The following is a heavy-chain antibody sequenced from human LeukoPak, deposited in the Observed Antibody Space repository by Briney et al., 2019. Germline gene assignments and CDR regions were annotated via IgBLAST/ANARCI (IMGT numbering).Heavy chain of an antibody. J-gene: IGHJ4*02. CDR2: IYYSGST. CDR1: GGSISSYY. CDR3: ARALDYGGKVDY. D-gene: IGHD4-23*01. Sequence: SETLSLTCTVSGGSISSYYWSWLRQPPGKGLERIGYIYYSGSTNYNPSLKSRGTISVDTSKNQFSLNLSSVIAADTAVYYCARALDYGGKVDYWGQGTLVTVSS. V-gene: IGHV4-59*01.